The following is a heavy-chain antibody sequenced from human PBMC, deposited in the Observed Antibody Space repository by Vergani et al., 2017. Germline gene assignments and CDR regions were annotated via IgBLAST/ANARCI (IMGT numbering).Heavy chain of an antibody. J-gene: IGHJ4*02. V-gene: IGHV4-59*01. CDR3: ARDNGGGIDY. CDR1: GGSISSYY. D-gene: IGHD3-16*01. Sequence: QVQLQESGPGLVKPSETLSHTCTVSGGSISSYYWSWIRQPPGKGLEWIGYIYYSGSTNYNPSLKSRVTISVDTSKNQFSLKLSSVTAADTAVYYCARDNGGGIDYWGQGTLVTVSS. CDR2: IYYSGST.